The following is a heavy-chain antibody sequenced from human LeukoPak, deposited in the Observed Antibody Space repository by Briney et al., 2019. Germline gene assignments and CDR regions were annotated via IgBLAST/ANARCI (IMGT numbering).Heavy chain of an antibody. J-gene: IGHJ4*02. D-gene: IGHD3-22*01. CDR1: GFTFSSYA. V-gene: IGHV3-30-3*01. CDR2: ISYDGSNK. CDR3: ARDQHISGNYYDSSGYYPLGDY. Sequence: PGGSLRLSCAASGFTFSSYAMHWVRQAPGKGLEWVAVISYDGSNKYYADSVKGRFTISRDNSKNTLYLQMNSLRAEDTAVYYCARDQHISGNYYDSSGYYPLGDYWGQGTLVTVPS.